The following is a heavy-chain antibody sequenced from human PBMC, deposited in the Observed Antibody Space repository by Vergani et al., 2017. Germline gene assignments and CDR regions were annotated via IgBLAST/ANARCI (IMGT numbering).Heavy chain of an antibody. Sequence: QVQLVESGGGVVQPGRSLRLSCAASGFTFSSYGMHWVRQAPGKGREWVAVIWYDGSNKYYADSVKGRFTISRDNSKNTLYLQMNSLRAEDTAVYYCAKEGGYSGYDNYYYYYMDVWGKGTTVTVSS. V-gene: IGHV3-33*06. CDR1: GFTFSSYG. CDR3: AKEGGYSGYDNYYYYYMDV. CDR2: IWYDGSNK. J-gene: IGHJ6*03. D-gene: IGHD5-12*01.